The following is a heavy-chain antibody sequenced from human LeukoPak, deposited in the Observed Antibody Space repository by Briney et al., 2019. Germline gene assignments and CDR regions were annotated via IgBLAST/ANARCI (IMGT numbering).Heavy chain of an antibody. Sequence: SETLSLTCTVSGGSISSYYWSWIRQPPGKGLEWIGYIYYSGSTNYNPSLKSRVTISVDTSKNQFSLKLSSVTAADTAVYYCARVGFKNYDILTGYPTDDAFDIWGQGTMVTVSS. CDR3: ARVGFKNYDILTGYPTDDAFDI. CDR1: GGSISSYY. D-gene: IGHD3-9*01. CDR2: IYYSGST. V-gene: IGHV4-59*01. J-gene: IGHJ3*02.